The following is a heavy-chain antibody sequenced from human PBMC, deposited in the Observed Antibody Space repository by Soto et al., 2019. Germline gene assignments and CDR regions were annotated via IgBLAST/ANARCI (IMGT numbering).Heavy chain of an antibody. CDR1: GVSLSTSGMC. CDR3: ARIPFLPYGSGGFDY. J-gene: IGHJ4*02. Sequence: SGPTLVNPTQTLTLTCTFSGVSLSTSGMCVSRIRQPPGKALEWLALIDWDDDKYYSTSLKTRLTISKDTSKNQVVLTMTNMDPVDTATYYCARIPFLPYGSGGFDYWGQGTLVTVSS. CDR2: IDWDDDK. V-gene: IGHV2-70*01. D-gene: IGHD3-10*01.